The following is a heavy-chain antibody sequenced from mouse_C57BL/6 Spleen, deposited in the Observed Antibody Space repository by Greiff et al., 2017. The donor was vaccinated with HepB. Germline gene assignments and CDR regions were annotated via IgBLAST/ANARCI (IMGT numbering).Heavy chain of an antibody. V-gene: IGHV1-36*01. J-gene: IGHJ2*01. CDR1: GFTFTDYY. Sequence: EVQLQQSGPVLVKPGPSVKISCKASGFTFTDYYMHWVKQSHGQSLEWIGLVYPYNGGNSYNQKFKGKATLTVDTSSSPAYLELNSLTSEDSAVYDCARWGRESPFDYWGQGTTLTVSS. CDR2: VYPYNGGN. D-gene: IGHD3-3*01. CDR3: ARWGRESPFDY.